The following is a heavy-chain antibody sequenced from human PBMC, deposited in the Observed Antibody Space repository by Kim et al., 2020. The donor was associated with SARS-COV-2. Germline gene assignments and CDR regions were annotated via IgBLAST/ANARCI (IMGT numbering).Heavy chain of an antibody. D-gene: IGHD3-22*01. CDR2: IYYSGST. J-gene: IGHJ4*02. Sequence: SETLSLTCTVSGGSISSYYWSWIRQPPGKGLEWIGYIYYSGSTNYNPSLKSRVTISVDTSKNQFSLKLSSVTAADTAVYYCARLPDYYDSSGYDYWGQGT. CDR1: GGSISSYY. CDR3: ARLPDYYDSSGYDY. V-gene: IGHV4-59*08.